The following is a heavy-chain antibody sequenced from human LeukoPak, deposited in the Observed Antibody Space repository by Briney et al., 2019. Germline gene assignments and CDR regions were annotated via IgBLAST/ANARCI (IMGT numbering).Heavy chain of an antibody. Sequence: GASLKIYCKGSGCPFSSYWIGWVRQMPGKGLEWMGIIYPGDSDTRYSPSLQGQVTISVDTSIGTAYLQWSSLKASDTAIYYCARQNDFRLDYWGQGTLVTVSS. D-gene: IGHD3-3*01. J-gene: IGHJ4*02. CDR2: IYPGDSDT. V-gene: IGHV5-51*01. CDR3: ARQNDFRLDY. CDR1: GCPFSSYW.